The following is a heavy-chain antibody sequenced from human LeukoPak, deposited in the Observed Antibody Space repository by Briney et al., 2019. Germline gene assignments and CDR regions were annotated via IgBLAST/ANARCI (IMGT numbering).Heavy chain of an antibody. CDR2: INHSGST. Sequence: TSETLSLTCAVYGGSFSGYYWSWIRQPPGEGLEWIGEINHSGSTNYNPSLKSRVTISVDTSKNQFSLKLSSVTAADTAVYYCARGEGYCSSTSCYPFDPWGQGTLVTVSS. J-gene: IGHJ5*02. D-gene: IGHD2-2*01. V-gene: IGHV4-34*01. CDR3: ARGEGYCSSTSCYPFDP. CDR1: GGSFSGYY.